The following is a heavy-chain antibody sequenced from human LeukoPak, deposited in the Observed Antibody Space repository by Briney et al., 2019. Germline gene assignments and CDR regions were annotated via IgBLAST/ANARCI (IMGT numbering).Heavy chain of an antibody. J-gene: IGHJ4*02. D-gene: IGHD3-9*01. CDR1: GFTFDDYG. CDR3: ARSRPYYDILTGPNYFDH. CDR2: INWNGGST. Sequence: GGSLRLSCAASGFTFDDYGMSWVRQAPGKGLEWVSGINWNGGSTGYADSVKGRFTISRDNAKNSLYLQMNSLRAEDTALYYCARSRPYYDILTGPNYFDHWGQGTLVTVSS. V-gene: IGHV3-20*04.